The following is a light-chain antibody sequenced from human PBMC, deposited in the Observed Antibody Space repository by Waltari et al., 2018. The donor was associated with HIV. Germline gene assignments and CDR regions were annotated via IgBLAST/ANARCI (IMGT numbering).Light chain of an antibody. J-gene: IGKJ4*01. CDR3: QQYSNWPLT. CDR1: QNIGSN. V-gene: IGKV3-15*01. Sequence: VMTQSPATLSVSPGEGATLSCRASQNIGSNLAWFQQRLGQAPRVIMYTASNRATGIPARFSGGGSGTECTLTISSLQSEDFAIYYCQQYSNWPLTFGGGTKVEIK. CDR2: TAS.